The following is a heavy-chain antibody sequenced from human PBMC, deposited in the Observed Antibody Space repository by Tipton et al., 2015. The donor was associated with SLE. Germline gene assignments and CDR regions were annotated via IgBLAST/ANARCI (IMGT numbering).Heavy chain of an antibody. CDR3: ARVFQGTNWSYYFDL. CDR2: IYYTGST. D-gene: IGHD1-7*01. J-gene: IGHJ2*01. Sequence: LRLSCTVSGDSINGYYWSWIRQPPWKGLEWIGYIYYTGSTNYNPSLKSRLTISVDTSKNQFSLKLSSVTAADTAVYYCARVFQGTNWSYYFDLWGRGTLVTVSS. V-gene: IGHV4-59*01. CDR1: GDSINGYY.